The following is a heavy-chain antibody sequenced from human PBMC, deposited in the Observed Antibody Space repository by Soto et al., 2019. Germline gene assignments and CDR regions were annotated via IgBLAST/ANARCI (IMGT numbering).Heavy chain of an antibody. J-gene: IGHJ4*02. CDR2: INHSGST. Sequence: PSETLSLTCAVYGGSFSGYYWSWIRQPPGKGLEWIGEINHSGSTNYNPSLKSRVTISVDTSKNQFSLKLSSVTAADTAVYYCARGRYYGSGSYHYWGQGTLVTSPQ. D-gene: IGHD3-10*01. V-gene: IGHV4-34*01. CDR3: ARGRYYGSGSYHY. CDR1: GGSFSGYY.